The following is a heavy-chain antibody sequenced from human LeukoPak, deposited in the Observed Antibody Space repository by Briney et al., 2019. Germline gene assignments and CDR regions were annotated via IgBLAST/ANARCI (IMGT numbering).Heavy chain of an antibody. J-gene: IGHJ1*01. D-gene: IGHD2-15*01. CDR2: IIPILGIA. CDR1: GGTFSSYA. V-gene: IGHV1-69*04. CDR3: ARGLGYCSGGSCYWGYFQH. Sequence: ASVKVSCKASGGTFSSYAISWVRQAPGQGLEWMGRIIPILGIANYAQKFQGRVTITADKSTSTAYMELSSLRSEDTAVYYCARGLGYCSGGSCYWGYFQHWGQGTLVTVSS.